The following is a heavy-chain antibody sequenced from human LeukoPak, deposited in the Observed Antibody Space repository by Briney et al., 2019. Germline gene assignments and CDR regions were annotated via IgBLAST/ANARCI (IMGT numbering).Heavy chain of an antibody. J-gene: IGHJ3*02. V-gene: IGHV1-24*01. CDR2: FDLEDSET. CDR1: GYTLTELS. D-gene: IGHD2-2*01. CDR3: ARGRYCSSTSWPPGSGAFDI. Sequence: ASVKVSCKVSGYTLTELSMHWVRQAPGKGLEWMGGFDLEDSETIYAQKFQGRGTMTEDTSTDKAYMELSSLRSEDTAVYYCARGRYCSSTSWPPGSGAFDIWGQGTMVTVSS.